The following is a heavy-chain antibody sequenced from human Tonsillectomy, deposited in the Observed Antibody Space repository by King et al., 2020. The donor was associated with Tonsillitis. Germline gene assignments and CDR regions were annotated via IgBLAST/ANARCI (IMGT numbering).Heavy chain of an antibody. CDR2: ITWESAPI. D-gene: IGHD2-2*01. Sequence: VQLVASGCGLVPPGRSLRLSCAVSGFTFAEYAMHWVRQAPGKGLEWVSGITWESAPIGYADFVQGRFTISRDNAKSSLHLQMNSLRPEDTALYYCVKDQLGFCSSSSCFAFDYWGQGILVTVSS. J-gene: IGHJ4*02. V-gene: IGHV3-9*01. CDR3: VKDQLGFCSSSSCFAFDY. CDR1: GFTFAEYA.